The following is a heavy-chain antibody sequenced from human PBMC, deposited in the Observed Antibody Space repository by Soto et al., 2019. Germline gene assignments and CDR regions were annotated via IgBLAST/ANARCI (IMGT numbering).Heavy chain of an antibody. D-gene: IGHD2-15*01. CDR2: TSGSGGST. Sequence: PGGAMRLSYAASGFAFSSSAMRCIRQAPGMAQVWAPATSGSGGSTYYEEYVKGRFTISRDNSKNKLYLQMNSLRAEDTAVYYCAKGRVVVAAAAREYGMDVWGQGT. V-gene: IGHV3-23*01. J-gene: IGHJ6*02. CDR3: AKGRVVVAAAAREYGMDV. CDR1: GFAFSSSA.